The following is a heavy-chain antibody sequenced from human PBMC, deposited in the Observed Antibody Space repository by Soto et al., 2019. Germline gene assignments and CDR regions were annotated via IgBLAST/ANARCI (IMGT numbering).Heavy chain of an antibody. CDR2: IFYSGST. J-gene: IGHJ4*02. V-gene: IGHV4-61*01. Sequence: PSETLSLTCTVSGGSVGSGSYYWSWIRRPPGKGLEWIGYIFYSGSTNYNPSLKSRVTISVDTSKNQFSLKLSSVTAADTAVYYCARVRNYYDSSGYTYYFDYWGQGTLVTVSS. CDR3: ARVRNYYDSSGYTYYFDY. D-gene: IGHD3-22*01. CDR1: GGSVGSGSYY.